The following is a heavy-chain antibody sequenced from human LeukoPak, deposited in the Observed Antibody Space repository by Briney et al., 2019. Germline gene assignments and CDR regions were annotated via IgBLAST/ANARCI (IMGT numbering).Heavy chain of an antibody. V-gene: IGHV4-30-2*01. D-gene: IGHD6-19*01. Sequence: SETLSLTCAVSGGSISSGGYSWSWIRQPPGKGLEWIGYIYHSGSTYYNPSLKSRVTISVDRSKNQFSLKLSSVTAADTAVYYCARVDSSGWYYAFDIWGQGTMVTVSS. CDR3: ARVDSSGWYYAFDI. CDR2: IYHSGST. CDR1: GGSISSGGYS. J-gene: IGHJ3*02.